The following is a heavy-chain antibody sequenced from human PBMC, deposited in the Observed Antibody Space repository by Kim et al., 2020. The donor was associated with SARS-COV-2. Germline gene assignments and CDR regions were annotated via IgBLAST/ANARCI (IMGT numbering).Heavy chain of an antibody. CDR2: T. CDR1: GVSITSYY. V-gene: IGHV4-59*01. Sequence: SETLSLTCSVSGVSITSYYWSWIRQPPGKGLEWIGNTNYNPSLKSRVTISVDTSKNQFSLKLSSVTAADTAVYYCARFPPCGADCYGWFDSWGQGTPVTVSS. D-gene: IGHD2-21*02. J-gene: IGHJ5*01. CDR3: ARFPPCGADCYGWFDS.